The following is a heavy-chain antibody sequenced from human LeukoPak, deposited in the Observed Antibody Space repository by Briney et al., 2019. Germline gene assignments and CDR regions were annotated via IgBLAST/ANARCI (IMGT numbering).Heavy chain of an antibody. CDR3: AREDSSSLDP. Sequence: SETLSLTCTVSGSSITSYYWSWIRQPPGKGLEWIGCMYYSGSASYNPSLKSRVTMSVDTSKNQFSLKLSSVTAADTAVYYCAREDSSSLDPWGQGTLVTVSS. CDR2: MYYSGSA. D-gene: IGHD6-13*01. CDR1: GSSITSYY. V-gene: IGHV4-59*01. J-gene: IGHJ5*02.